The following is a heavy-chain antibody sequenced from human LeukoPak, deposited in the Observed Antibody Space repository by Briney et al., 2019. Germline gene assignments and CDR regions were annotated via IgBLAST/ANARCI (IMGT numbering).Heavy chain of an antibody. CDR3: AREGYYENFED. D-gene: IGHD3-22*01. CDR1: GFTFRSFW. Sequence: GGSLRFSCAASGFTFRSFWMHWVRQTPGKGLMWVSRINPDGSTTSFADSVKGRFTISRDNAKNTLYLQMNSLRAEDTALYYCAREGYYENFEDWGRGTLVTVSS. V-gene: IGHV3-74*01. J-gene: IGHJ4*02. CDR2: INPDGSTT.